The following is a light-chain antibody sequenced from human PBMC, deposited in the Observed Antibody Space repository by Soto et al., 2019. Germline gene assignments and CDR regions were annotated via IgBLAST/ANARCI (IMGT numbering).Light chain of an antibody. Sequence: DVVMTQSPLSLPVTLGQPASISCRSSQSLVHSDGNTYLNWFQQRPGQSPRRLIYKVSNRDSGXXXXXXXXXXXXXXXXXXSRVEAEDVGVYYCMQGTHWLWTFGQGTKVEIK. CDR2: KVS. V-gene: IGKV2-30*02. CDR1: QSLVHSDGNTY. CDR3: MQGTHWLWT. J-gene: IGKJ1*01.